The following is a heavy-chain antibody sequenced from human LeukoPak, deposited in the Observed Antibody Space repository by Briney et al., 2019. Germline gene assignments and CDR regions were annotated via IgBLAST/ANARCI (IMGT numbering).Heavy chain of an antibody. CDR2: IWYDGSNK. D-gene: IGHD1-1*01. CDR3: ARGGRNDPFRYYFDY. CDR1: GFTFSSYG. Sequence: GGSLRLSCAASGFTFSSYGMHWVRQAPGKGLEWVAVIWYDGSNKYYADSVKGRFTISRDNSKNTLYLQINSLRAEDTAVYYCARGGRNDPFRYYFDYWGQGTLVTVSS. V-gene: IGHV3-33*01. J-gene: IGHJ4*02.